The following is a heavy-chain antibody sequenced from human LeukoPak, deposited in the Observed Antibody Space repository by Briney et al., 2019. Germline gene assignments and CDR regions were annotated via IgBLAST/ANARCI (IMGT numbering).Heavy chain of an antibody. D-gene: IGHD5-18*01. CDR1: GYTFTGYY. J-gene: IGHJ4*02. CDR2: INPNSGGT. V-gene: IGHV1-2*06. CDR3: ARGGVAAMVYYFDY. Sequence: ASVKVSCKASGYTFTGYYMDWVRQAPGQGLEWMGRINPNSGGTNYAQKFQGRVTITRDTSASTAYMELSSLRSEDTAVYYCARGGVAAMVYYFDYWGQGTLVTVSS.